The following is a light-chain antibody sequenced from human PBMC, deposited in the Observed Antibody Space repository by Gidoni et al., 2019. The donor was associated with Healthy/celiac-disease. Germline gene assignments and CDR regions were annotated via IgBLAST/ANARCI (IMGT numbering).Light chain of an antibody. CDR3: QVWDSSSDHVV. V-gene: IGLV3-21*04. J-gene: IGLJ2*01. Sequence: SSVLTQPPSVSVAPGKTARITWGGNNIGSNSVHWYQQKPGQAPVLVIYYDSDRPSGFPVRFSGSNSGNTATLTISRGEAGDEADYYCQVWDSSSDHVVFGGGTKLTVL. CDR2: YDS. CDR1: NIGSNS.